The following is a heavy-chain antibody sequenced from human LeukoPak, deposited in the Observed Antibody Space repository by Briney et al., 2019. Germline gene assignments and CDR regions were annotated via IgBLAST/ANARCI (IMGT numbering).Heavy chain of an antibody. D-gene: IGHD6-13*01. CDR1: GFTFSYAW. J-gene: IGHJ4*02. V-gene: IGHV3-15*01. CDR3: TADGLYSIDY. Sequence: PGGSLRLSCTASGFTFSYAWMNWVRQAPGKGPEWVGRVKSKSDGGTTEYAGPVKGRFTISRDDSKNTLYLQMNSLQTEDTAAYYCTADGLYSIDYWGQGTLVTVSS. CDR2: VKSKSDGGTT.